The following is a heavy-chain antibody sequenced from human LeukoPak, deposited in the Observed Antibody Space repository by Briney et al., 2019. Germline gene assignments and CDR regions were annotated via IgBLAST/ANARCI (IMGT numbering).Heavy chain of an antibody. J-gene: IGHJ4*02. CDR2: INPNVGST. CDR3: ATDGYIYFEY. V-gene: IGHV1-46*01. Sequence: ASVKVSCKASGYTFTSYYMHWVRQAPGQGLEWMGIINPNVGSTSYAQRFQGRVAMTRDTSTSTAYMELSSLRSEDTALYYCATDGYIYFEYWGQGTLVTVSS. CDR1: GYTFTSYY. D-gene: IGHD5-24*01.